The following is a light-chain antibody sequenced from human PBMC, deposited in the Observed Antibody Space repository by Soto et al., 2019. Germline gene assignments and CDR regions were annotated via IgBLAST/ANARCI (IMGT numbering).Light chain of an antibody. J-gene: IGLJ3*02. CDR3: VLYMGGGIRV. Sequence: QTVVTQEPSFSVSPGGTVTLTCGLSSGSVSTNYYPSWYQQTPGQAPRTLIYSTNTRSSGVPDRFSGSILGNRAALTITGAQAADASDYYCVLYMGGGIRVFGGGTKLTVL. V-gene: IGLV8-61*01. CDR1: SGSVSTNYY. CDR2: STN.